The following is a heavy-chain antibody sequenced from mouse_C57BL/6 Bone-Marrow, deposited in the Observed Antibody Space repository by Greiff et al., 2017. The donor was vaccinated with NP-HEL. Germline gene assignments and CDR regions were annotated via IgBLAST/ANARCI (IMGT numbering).Heavy chain of an antibody. CDR2: ISTLAYSI. CDR3: ARIYYGNWDAMDY. V-gene: IGHV5-15*01. J-gene: IGHJ4*01. D-gene: IGHD2-1*01. Sequence: DVKLVASGGGLVQPGGSLKLSCAASGFTFSDYGMAWVRQAPRKGLEWVAFISTLAYSIYYADTVTGRFTISRENAKNTLYLEMSSLRSEDTAMYYCARIYYGNWDAMDYWGQGTSVTVSS. CDR1: GFTFSDYG.